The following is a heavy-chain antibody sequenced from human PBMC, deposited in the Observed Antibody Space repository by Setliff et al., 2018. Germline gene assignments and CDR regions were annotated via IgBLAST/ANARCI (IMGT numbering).Heavy chain of an antibody. V-gene: IGHV3-7*01. Sequence: PGGPLRLSCGASGFTYNNDWVSWVRQAPGKGLEWLASINPDGSEKYYVDSVKGRFTISRDNAKNSLSLQMNSLRTEDTAVYYCFGAGTCSYWGQGTQVTVSS. CDR2: INPDGSEK. J-gene: IGHJ4*02. CDR1: GFTYNNDW. CDR3: FGAGTCSY. D-gene: IGHD3-10*01.